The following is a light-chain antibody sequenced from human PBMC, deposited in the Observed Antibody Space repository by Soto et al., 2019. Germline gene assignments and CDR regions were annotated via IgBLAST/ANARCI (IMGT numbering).Light chain of an antibody. CDR2: RNN. CDR1: NSNIGSKY. V-gene: IGLV1-47*01. Sequence: QSVLTQPPSASGTPGQRVSISCSGSNSNIGSKYVYWYQQLPGTAPKLLMYRNNQRPSGVPDRFSGSKSGTSASLAISGLRSEDEADYYCAAWDNNLGGPAFCGVTKVTVL. CDR3: AAWDNNLGGPA. J-gene: IGLJ2*01.